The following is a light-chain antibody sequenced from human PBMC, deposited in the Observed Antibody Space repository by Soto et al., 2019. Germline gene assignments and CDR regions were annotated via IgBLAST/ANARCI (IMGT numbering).Light chain of an antibody. J-gene: IGKJ5*01. CDR1: QSISSY. Sequence: DIQMTQSPSSLSASVGDRVTITCRSSQSISSYLSWYQQKPGKAPKLLVYAASSLQSGVPSRFSGGGSGTDFTLTISSLQPEDFATYYCQQSYSAPPITFGQGTRLEI. CDR3: QQSYSAPPIT. CDR2: AAS. V-gene: IGKV1-39*01.